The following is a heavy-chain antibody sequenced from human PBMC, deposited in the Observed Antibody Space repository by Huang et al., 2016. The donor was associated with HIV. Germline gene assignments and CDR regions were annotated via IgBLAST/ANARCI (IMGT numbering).Heavy chain of an antibody. CDR1: GYTFTAYG. V-gene: IGHV1-18*01. Sequence: QVQLVQSGAEVKKHGASVKVSCKASGYTFTAYGISWVRQAPGQGLEWMGWISAYHGNTNYAQKLPGRVTMTTDASTSTAYMELRSLRSDDTAVYYCARDETDGVAPAPRAYWFDPWGQGTLVTVSS. CDR3: ARDETDGVAPAPRAYWFDP. J-gene: IGHJ5*02. CDR2: ISAYHGNT. D-gene: IGHD2-2*01.